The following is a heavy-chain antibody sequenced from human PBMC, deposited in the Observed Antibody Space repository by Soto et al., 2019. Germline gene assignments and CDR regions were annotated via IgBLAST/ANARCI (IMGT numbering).Heavy chain of an antibody. Sequence: PGGSLRLSCAVSGFTFDDYTMHWVRQAPGKGLEWVSLISWDGGSTYYADSVKGRFTISRDNSKNSLYLQMNSLRTEDTALYYCAKDGSRSSGWSYYYYGMDVWGQGTTVTVSS. D-gene: IGHD6-19*01. CDR3: AKDGSRSSGWSYYYYGMDV. CDR1: GFTFDDYT. V-gene: IGHV3-43*01. CDR2: ISWDGGST. J-gene: IGHJ6*02.